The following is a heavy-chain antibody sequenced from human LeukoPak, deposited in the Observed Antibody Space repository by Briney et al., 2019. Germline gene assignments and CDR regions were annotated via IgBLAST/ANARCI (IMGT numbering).Heavy chain of an antibody. V-gene: IGHV4-38-2*02. D-gene: IGHD4-17*01. CDR3: AGDGGTTVDY. J-gene: IGHJ4*02. Sequence: SETLSLTCGVSGNSISSGNFWGWIRPPPGKGLEWIGKIYHSGSTYYNPSLKSRVTILVDTSKNQFSLKLSSVTAADTAVYYCAGDGGTTVDYWGQGTLVTVSS. CDR2: IYHSGST. CDR1: GNSISSGNF.